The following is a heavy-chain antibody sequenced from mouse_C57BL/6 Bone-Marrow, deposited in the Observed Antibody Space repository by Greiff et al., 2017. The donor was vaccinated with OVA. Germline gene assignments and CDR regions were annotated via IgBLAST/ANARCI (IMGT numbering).Heavy chain of an antibody. J-gene: IGHJ1*03. D-gene: IGHD1-1*01. CDR2: IDPNRGGT. Sequence: QVQLQQPGAELVKPGASVKLSCKASGYTFTSYWMHWVKQRPGRGLEWIGRIDPNRGGTKYNEKFKSKATLTVDKPSSTAYMQLSSLTSEDSAVYYCARLGFITTVVATDYWYFDVWGTGTTVTVSS. CDR1: GYTFTSYW. V-gene: IGHV1-72*01. CDR3: ARLGFITTVVATDYWYFDV.